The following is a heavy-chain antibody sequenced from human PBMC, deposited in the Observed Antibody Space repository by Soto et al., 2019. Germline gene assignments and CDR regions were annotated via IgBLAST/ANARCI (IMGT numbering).Heavy chain of an antibody. D-gene: IGHD3-10*01. CDR2: IFHDGTA. CDR3: ARLVYYTRLNYMYFDL. Sequence: PSETLSLTCAVSGVSISSGNWWTWVRQTPQRGLEYIGEIFHDGTANYYPSFERRVAISVDTSKNQFSLKLTSVTAADTAIYFCARLVYYTRLNYMYFDLWGPGALVTVSS. V-gene: IGHV4-4*02. CDR1: GVSISSGNW. J-gene: IGHJ4*02.